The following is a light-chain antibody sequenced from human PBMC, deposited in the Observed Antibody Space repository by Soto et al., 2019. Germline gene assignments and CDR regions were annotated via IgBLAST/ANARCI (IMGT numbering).Light chain of an antibody. J-gene: IGKJ4*01. V-gene: IGKV3-15*01. Sequence: VMTQSPATLSVSPGERATLSCRASQSVDGNLAWYQHKPGQGPRLLIYHTSTRATGIPARFSGSGSGTEFTLTISSLQSEDFAVYYCQHYAIWPPGLIFGGGTKVEI. CDR2: HTS. CDR1: QSVDGN. CDR3: QHYAIWPPGLI.